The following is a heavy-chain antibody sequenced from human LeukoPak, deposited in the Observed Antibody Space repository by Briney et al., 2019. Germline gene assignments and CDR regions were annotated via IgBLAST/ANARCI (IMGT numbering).Heavy chain of an antibody. CDR3: ARYSSSRTVFDY. Sequence: SETLSLTCTVSGGSISSSSYYWGWIRQPPGKWLEWIGSIYYSGSTYYNPSLKSRVTISVDTSKNQFSLKLSSVTAADTAVYYCARYSSSRTVFDYWGQGTLVTVSS. J-gene: IGHJ4*02. D-gene: IGHD6-13*01. V-gene: IGHV4-39*01. CDR1: GGSISSSSYY. CDR2: IYYSGST.